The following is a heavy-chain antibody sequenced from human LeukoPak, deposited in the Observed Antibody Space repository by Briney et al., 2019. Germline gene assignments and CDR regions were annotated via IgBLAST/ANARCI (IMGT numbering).Heavy chain of an antibody. CDR3: ARAYNWNALDY. J-gene: IGHJ4*02. CDR2: IYYTGST. V-gene: IGHV4-61*01. CDR1: GGSVSSGSYC. D-gene: IGHD1-1*01. Sequence: SETLSLTCSVSGGSVSSGSYCWSCIRQPPGKGLEWIGCIYYTGSTNYNPSLKSRVTISVDTSKNQFSLNLSSVTAADTAVYYCARAYNWNALDYWSQGSQVTVSS.